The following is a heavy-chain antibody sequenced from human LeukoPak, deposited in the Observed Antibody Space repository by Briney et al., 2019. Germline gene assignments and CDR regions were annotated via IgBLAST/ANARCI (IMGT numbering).Heavy chain of an antibody. V-gene: IGHV3-66*01. CDR2: IYSGGST. CDR1: GFTVSSNY. J-gene: IGHJ6*03. D-gene: IGHD4-17*01. CDR3: ARVSSTVTTAYYYYYMDV. Sequence: PGGSLRLSCAASGFTVSSNYMSWVRQAPGKGLEWVSVIYSGGSTYYADSVKGRFTISRDNSKNTLYLQMNSLRAEDTAVYYCARVSSTVTTAYYYYYMDVWGKGTTVTVSS.